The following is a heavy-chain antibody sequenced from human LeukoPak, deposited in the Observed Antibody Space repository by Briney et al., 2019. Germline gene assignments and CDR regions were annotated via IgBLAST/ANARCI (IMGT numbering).Heavy chain of an antibody. CDR1: GYSFTSYW. Sequence: GESLKISCKGSGYSFTSYWIGWVRQMPGKGLEWMGIIHPGDSDARYSPSFQGQVAISADKSISTAYLQWSSLKASDTAMYYCARSSLGLSELVFDYWGQGTLVTVSS. V-gene: IGHV5-51*01. D-gene: IGHD3-9*01. CDR2: IHPGDSDA. J-gene: IGHJ4*02. CDR3: ARSSLGLSELVFDY.